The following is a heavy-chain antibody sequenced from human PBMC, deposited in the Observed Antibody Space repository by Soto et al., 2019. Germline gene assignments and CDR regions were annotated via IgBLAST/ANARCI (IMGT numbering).Heavy chain of an antibody. CDR3: ARVRVRGVISYLRTPSDQYGMDV. Sequence: ASVKVSCKASGGTFSSYAISWVRQAPGQGLEWMGGIIPIFGTANYAQKFQGRVTITADESTSTAYMELSSLRSEDTAVYYCARVRVRGVISYLRTPSDQYGMDVWGQGTTVTVSS. CDR2: IIPIFGTA. V-gene: IGHV1-69*13. CDR1: GGTFSSYA. J-gene: IGHJ6*02. D-gene: IGHD3-10*01.